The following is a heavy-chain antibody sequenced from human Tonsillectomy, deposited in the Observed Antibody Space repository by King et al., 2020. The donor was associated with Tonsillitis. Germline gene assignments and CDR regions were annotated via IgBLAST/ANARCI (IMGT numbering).Heavy chain of an antibody. J-gene: IGHJ6*03. CDR3: ARGQGYRAARSYYYYYYLDV. CDR1: GGSLSGDY. CDR2: INHTGGST. Sequence: VQLQQWGAGLLKPSETLSLTCGVSGGSLSGDYWNWIRQPPGKGLEWIGEINHTGGSTNYNPSLQSRVTISVDTSQNQFSRRLISVAAADTAVYYCARGQGYRAARSYYYYYYLDVWGKGTTVTVSS. D-gene: IGHD5-12*01. V-gene: IGHV4-34*01.